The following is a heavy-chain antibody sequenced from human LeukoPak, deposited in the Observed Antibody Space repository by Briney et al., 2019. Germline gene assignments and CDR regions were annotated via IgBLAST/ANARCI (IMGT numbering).Heavy chain of an antibody. J-gene: IGHJ4*02. D-gene: IGHD3-3*01. CDR2: IYYSGST. Sequence: PSETLSLTCTVSGGSISSYYWSWIRQPPGKGLEWIGYIYYSGSTNYNPSLKGRVTISVDTSKNQFSLKLSSVTAADTAVYYCRGGNYDFWSGYRDVDYWGQGTLVTVSS. CDR1: GGSISSYY. V-gene: IGHV4-59*12. CDR3: RGGNYDFWSGYRDVDY.